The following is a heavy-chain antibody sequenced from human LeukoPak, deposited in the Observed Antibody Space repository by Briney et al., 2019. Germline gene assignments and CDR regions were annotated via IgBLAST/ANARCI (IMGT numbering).Heavy chain of an antibody. CDR3: AKETNVGDTTVAYFHD. V-gene: IGHV3-23*01. CDR1: GFTFNTYP. J-gene: IGHJ1*01. Sequence: PGGSLRLPCAASGFTFNTYPMTWVRQAPGKGLEWVSLISGNGDKTYYADSVKGRFTISRDNSKNTLSLQMNSLTVEDTAIYYCAKETNVGDTTVAYFHDWGQGTLVTVSS. D-gene: IGHD1-26*01. CDR2: ISGNGDKT.